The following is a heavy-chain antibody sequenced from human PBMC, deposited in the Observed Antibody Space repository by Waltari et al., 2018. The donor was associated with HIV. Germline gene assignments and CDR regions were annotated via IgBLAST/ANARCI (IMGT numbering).Heavy chain of an antibody. CDR2: ISGSGGTT. Sequence: EVQLLESGGGLVQTGGSLRLSCAASGFTFSNYGMNWVRQAPGKGLEWVSAISGSGGTTYYADSLKGRFTISRDNSKNTLYLQMNSLRAEDTAVYFCVKEHQYSHTWYSYYGMDVWGQGTTVTVSS. V-gene: IGHV3-23*01. J-gene: IGHJ6*02. D-gene: IGHD6-13*01. CDR1: GFTFSNYG. CDR3: VKEHQYSHTWYSYYGMDV.